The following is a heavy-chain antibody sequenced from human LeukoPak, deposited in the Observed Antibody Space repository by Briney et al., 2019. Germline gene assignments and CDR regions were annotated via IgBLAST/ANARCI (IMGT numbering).Heavy chain of an antibody. V-gene: IGHV3-30*04. D-gene: IGHD5-12*01. Sequence: GGSLRLSCAASGFTFSSYAMHWVRQAPGKGLEWVAVISYDGSNKYYADSVKGRFTISRDNSKNTLYLQMNSLRAEDTAVYYCARDDSTWVPTNFDYWGQGTLVTVSS. CDR1: GFTFSSYA. J-gene: IGHJ4*02. CDR3: ARDDSTWVPTNFDY. CDR2: ISYDGSNK.